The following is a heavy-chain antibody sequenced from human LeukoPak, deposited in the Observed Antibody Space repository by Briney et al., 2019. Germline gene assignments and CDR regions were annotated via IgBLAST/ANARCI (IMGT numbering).Heavy chain of an antibody. Sequence: GGSLRLSCAASGFTFSNYWMHWVRQALGKGLVWVSRINSDGSSTTYADSVKGRFTISRDNAKNTLYLQMNILRAEDTAVYFCARRYRSSSDYWGQGTLVAVSS. J-gene: IGHJ4*02. CDR3: ARRYRSSSDY. V-gene: IGHV3-74*01. D-gene: IGHD1-14*01. CDR2: INSDGSST. CDR1: GFTFSNYW.